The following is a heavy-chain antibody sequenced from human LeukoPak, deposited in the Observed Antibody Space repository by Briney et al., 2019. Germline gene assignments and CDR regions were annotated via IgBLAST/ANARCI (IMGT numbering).Heavy chain of an antibody. J-gene: IGHJ3*02. Sequence: SETLSLTCTVSGGSISSSSYYWGWIRQPPGKGLEWIGRIYTSGSTNYNPSLKSRVTMSVDTSKNQFSLKLSSVTAADTAVYYCARARTPYYYDSSGYYYVDHDAFDIWGQGTMVTVSS. CDR1: GGSISSSSYY. D-gene: IGHD3-22*01. CDR2: IYTSGST. CDR3: ARARTPYYYDSSGYYYVDHDAFDI. V-gene: IGHV4-39*07.